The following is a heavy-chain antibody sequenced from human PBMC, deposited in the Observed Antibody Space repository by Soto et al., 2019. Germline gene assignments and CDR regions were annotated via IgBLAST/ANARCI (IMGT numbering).Heavy chain of an antibody. D-gene: IGHD3-10*01. CDR2: IYYSGST. CDR3: ARAARQWFGELLSNWFDP. CDR1: GGSISSGGYY. J-gene: IGHJ5*02. Sequence: SETLSLTCTVSGGSISSGGYYWSWIRQHPGKGLEWIGYIYYSGSTYYNPSLKSRVTISVDTSKNQYSLKLSSVTAADTAVYYCARAARQWFGELLSNWFDPWGQGTLVTVSS. V-gene: IGHV4-31*03.